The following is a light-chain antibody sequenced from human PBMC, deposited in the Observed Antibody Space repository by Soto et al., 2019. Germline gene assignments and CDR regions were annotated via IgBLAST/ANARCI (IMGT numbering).Light chain of an antibody. J-gene: IGKJ1*01. CDR2: GAS. CDR1: QSVGSS. V-gene: IGKV3-15*01. CDR3: QQYNNWPRT. Sequence: LVMTQSPATLSVSPGERATLSFRASQSVGSSLAWYQQKPGQAPRLLIYGASTRATGIPARFSGSGSGTEFTLTISSLQSEDFAVYYCQQYNNWPRTFGQGTKVDI.